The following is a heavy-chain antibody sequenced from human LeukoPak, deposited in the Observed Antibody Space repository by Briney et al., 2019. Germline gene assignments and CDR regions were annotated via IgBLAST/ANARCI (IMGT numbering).Heavy chain of an antibody. Sequence: GGSLRLSCAASGFTFSSYGMSWVRQAPGKGLEWVSAISGSGGSTYYADSVKGRFTISRDNSKNTLYLQMNSLRAEDTAVYYCAKRTNSYSSGWDFDYWGQGTPVTVSS. D-gene: IGHD6-19*01. V-gene: IGHV3-23*01. CDR3: AKRTNSYSSGWDFDY. CDR1: GFTFSSYG. CDR2: ISGSGGST. J-gene: IGHJ4*02.